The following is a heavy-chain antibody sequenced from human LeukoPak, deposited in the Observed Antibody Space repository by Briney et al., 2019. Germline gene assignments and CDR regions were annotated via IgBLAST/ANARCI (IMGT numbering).Heavy chain of an antibody. D-gene: IGHD3-3*01. V-gene: IGHV4-34*01. CDR2: INHSGST. CDR3: ARGPRITIFGVVIPKSFDY. CDR1: GGSFSGYY. J-gene: IGHJ4*02. Sequence: PSETLSLTCAVYGGSFSGYYWSWIRQPPGKGLEWIGEINHSGSTNYNPSLKSRVTISVDTSKNQFSLKLSSVTAADTAVYYCARGPRITIFGVVIPKSFDYWGQGTLVTVSS.